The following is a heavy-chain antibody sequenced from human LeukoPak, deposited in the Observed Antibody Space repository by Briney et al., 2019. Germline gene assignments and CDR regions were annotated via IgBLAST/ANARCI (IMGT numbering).Heavy chain of an antibody. Sequence: ASVKVSCKASGFTFTGYYMHWVRQAPGQGLEWMGWINPNSGGTNYAQKFQGRVTMTRDTSISTAYMELSRLRSDDTAVYYCARGGRRFLEWLLMGYFDYWGQGTLVTVSS. CDR1: GFTFTGYY. V-gene: IGHV1-2*02. CDR3: ARGGRRFLEWLLMGYFDY. J-gene: IGHJ4*02. D-gene: IGHD3-3*01. CDR2: INPNSGGT.